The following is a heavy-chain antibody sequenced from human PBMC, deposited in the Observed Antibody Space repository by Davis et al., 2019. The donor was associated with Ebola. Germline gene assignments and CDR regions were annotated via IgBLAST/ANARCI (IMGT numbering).Heavy chain of an antibody. Sequence: AASVKVSCKASGYTFTNYYMHWVRQAPGQGLEWMGMINPNDGRTIYAQKLQGRVTMTTDTSTSTAYMELRSLRSDDTAVYYCARDLDTAMVIYYYYGMDVWGQGTTVTVSS. V-gene: IGHV1-46*01. D-gene: IGHD5-18*01. CDR1: GYTFTNYY. CDR3: ARDLDTAMVIYYYYGMDV. J-gene: IGHJ6*02. CDR2: INPNDGRT.